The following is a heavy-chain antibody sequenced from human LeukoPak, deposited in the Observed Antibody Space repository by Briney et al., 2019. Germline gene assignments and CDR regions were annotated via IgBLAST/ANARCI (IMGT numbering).Heavy chain of an antibody. V-gene: IGHV1-2*04. D-gene: IGHD2-15*01. J-gene: IGHJ4*02. CDR3: ARGYCSGGSCYGVFDY. CDR1: GYTFTGYY. Sequence: ASVKVSCKASGYTFTGYYMHWVRQAPGQGLEWMGWINPNSGGTNYAQKFQGWVTMTRDTSISTAYMELSRLRSDDTAVYYCARGYCSGGSCYGVFDYWGRGTLVTVSS. CDR2: INPNSGGT.